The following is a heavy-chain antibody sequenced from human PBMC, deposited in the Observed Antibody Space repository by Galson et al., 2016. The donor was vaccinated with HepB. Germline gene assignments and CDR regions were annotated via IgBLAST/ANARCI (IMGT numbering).Heavy chain of an antibody. CDR2: ISGLGSNT. CDR3: AGGYYGSGSYYAY. J-gene: IGHJ4*02. V-gene: IGHV3-23*01. CDR1: GFTFSDYA. Sequence: SLRLSCAASGFTFSDYAMGWVRQAPGRGLEWVSGISGLGSNTYYADSMKGRVTISRDNSKNTLYLQMNSLRAEDTAVYYCAGGYYGSGSYYAYWGQGTLVTVSS. D-gene: IGHD3-10*01.